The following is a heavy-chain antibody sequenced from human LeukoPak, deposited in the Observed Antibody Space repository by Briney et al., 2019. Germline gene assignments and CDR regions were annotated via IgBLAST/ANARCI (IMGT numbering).Heavy chain of an antibody. CDR3: ARDTAMVRHDY. CDR1: GFTFSSYG. V-gene: IGHV3-33*01. CDR2: IWYDGSNK. Sequence: GGSLRLSCAASGFTFSSYGMHWVRQAPGKGLEWVAVIWYDGSNKYYADSVKGRFTISRDNSKNTLYLQMNSLRAEDTAVYYCARDTAMVRHDYWGQGTLVTVSS. J-gene: IGHJ4*02. D-gene: IGHD5-18*01.